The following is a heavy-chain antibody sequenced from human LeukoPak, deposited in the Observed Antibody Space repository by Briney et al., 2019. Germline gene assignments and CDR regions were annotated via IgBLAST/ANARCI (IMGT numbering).Heavy chain of an antibody. D-gene: IGHD6-19*01. CDR3: AREFRQTYSSGWSLDY. CDR2: IYGGRNNT. J-gene: IGHJ4*02. Sequence: GGSLRLSCTVSGFTVSNNYMSWVRQAPGKGLEWVSVIYGGRNNTVYADSVKGRFTISRDNSRYTIYLQIDSLRAEDTATYYCAREFRQTYSSGWSLDYWGQGTLVTVSS. CDR1: GFTVSNNY. V-gene: IGHV3-53*01.